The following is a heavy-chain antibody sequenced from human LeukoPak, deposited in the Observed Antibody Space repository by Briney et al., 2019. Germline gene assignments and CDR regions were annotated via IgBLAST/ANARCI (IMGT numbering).Heavy chain of an antibody. V-gene: IGHV3-74*01. CDR1: GFTFSSYW. CDR2: INSDGSST. J-gene: IGHJ4*02. D-gene: IGHD2-2*01. Sequence: GGSLRLSCAASGFTFSSYWMHCVREAPGKGLVWVSRINSDGSSTSYADSVKGRFTISRDNAKNTLYLQMNSLRAEDTAVYYCARGGDIVVVPAAMGWSGYYFDYWGQGTLVTVSS. CDR3: ARGGDIVVVPAAMGWSGYYFDY.